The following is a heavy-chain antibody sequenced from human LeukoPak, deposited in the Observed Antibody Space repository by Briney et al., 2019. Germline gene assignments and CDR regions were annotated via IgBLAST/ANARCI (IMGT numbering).Heavy chain of an antibody. V-gene: IGHV3-7*03. CDR1: GFTFSRYW. CDR2: MNQDGSEI. D-gene: IGHD1-26*01. J-gene: IGHJ4*02. CDR3: AKDRRVGATAYYFDY. Sequence: GGSLRLSCVGSGFTFSRYWLNWVRQAPGKGLEWVANMNQDGSEIYYLDSVKGRFTISRDNSKNTLYLQMNSLRVEDTAVYYCAKDRRVGATAYYFDYWGQGTLVTVSS.